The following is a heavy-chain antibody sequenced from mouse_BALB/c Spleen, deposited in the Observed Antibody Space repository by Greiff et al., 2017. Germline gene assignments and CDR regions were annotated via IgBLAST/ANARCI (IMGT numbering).Heavy chain of an antibody. CDR1: GFTFSSYA. D-gene: IGHD3-3*01. V-gene: IGHV5-6-5*01. J-gene: IGHJ2*01. CDR3: ARGRGLHFDY. CDR2: ISSGGST. Sequence: EVKLMESGGGLVKPGGSLKLSCAASGFTFSSYAMSWVRQTPEKRLEWVASISSGGSTYYPDSVKGRFTISRDNARNILYLQMSSLRSEDTAMYYCARGRGLHFDYWGQGTTLTVSS.